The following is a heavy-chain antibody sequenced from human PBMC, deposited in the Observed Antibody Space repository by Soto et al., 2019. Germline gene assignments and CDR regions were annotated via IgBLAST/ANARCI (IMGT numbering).Heavy chain of an antibody. CDR1: GGSFSVYD. CDR3: ARGFHYDYVYYYYVMDV. V-gene: IGHV4-34*01. CDR2: INHRGST. J-gene: IGHJ6*02. D-gene: IGHD3-16*01. Sequence: ESLSLTCDVYGGSFSVYDWSWIRQPPGKGLEWIGEINHRGSTKYNQSLKSRVTISVDTSKNQFSLKLSSVTAAYTAVYYCARGFHYDYVYYYYVMDVCAQGTTGTGS.